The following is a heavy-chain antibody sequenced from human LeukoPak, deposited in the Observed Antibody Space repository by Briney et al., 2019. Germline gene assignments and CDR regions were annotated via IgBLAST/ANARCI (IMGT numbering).Heavy chain of an antibody. D-gene: IGHD4-11*01. CDR3: ARRRTTRAFDI. Sequence: SETLSLTCAVYGGSFSGYYRTYIRQPPGKGLEWIGEINNGGTTNYNPSLKSRVTISVDASKNQFSLKLSSVTAADTALYYCARRRTTRAFDIWGQGTMVTVSS. V-gene: IGHV4-34*01. CDR1: GGSFSGYY. J-gene: IGHJ3*02. CDR2: INNGGTT.